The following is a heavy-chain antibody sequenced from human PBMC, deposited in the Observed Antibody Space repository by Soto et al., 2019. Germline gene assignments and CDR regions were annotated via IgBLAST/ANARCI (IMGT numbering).Heavy chain of an antibody. D-gene: IGHD6-19*01. CDR3: AHRLVGSGWDGGYFDY. J-gene: IGHJ4*02. CDR1: GFSLATSGVG. V-gene: IGHV2-5*02. Sequence: QITLKESGPTRVKPTQTLTLTCTFSGFSLATSGVGVGWIRQAPGMAPEGLALIYWDDDKRYRPSLRKRLTLTKVTSRNQVLLTMTNMDPVDTATYYCAHRLVGSGWDGGYFDYWGQGIQVAVSS. CDR2: IYWDDDK.